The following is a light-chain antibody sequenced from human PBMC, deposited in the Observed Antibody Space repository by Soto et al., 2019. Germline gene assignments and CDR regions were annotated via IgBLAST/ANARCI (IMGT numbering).Light chain of an antibody. Sequence: MTQSPATLSVSPGERAILSCRASQSISSWLAWYQQKPGKAPKLLIYKASTLESGVPSRFSGSGSGTEFTLTISSLQPDDFATYYCQQYDKYAWTFGQGTKVDI. CDR1: QSISSW. CDR3: QQYDKYAWT. V-gene: IGKV1-5*03. J-gene: IGKJ1*01. CDR2: KAS.